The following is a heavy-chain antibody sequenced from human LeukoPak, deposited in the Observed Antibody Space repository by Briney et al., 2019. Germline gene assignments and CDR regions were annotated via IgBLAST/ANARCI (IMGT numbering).Heavy chain of an antibody. D-gene: IGHD3-3*01. V-gene: IGHV4-59*01. Sequence: SGTLSLTCTVSGGSISGYAWTWIRQPPGMELEWIGYIYYSGSTNYNPSLKSRVTISVDTSKNQFSLKLGSVTAADTAVYYCAGVGFYMTSPGAFDIWGQGTMVTVSS. CDR3: AGVGFYMTSPGAFDI. CDR2: IYYSGST. J-gene: IGHJ3*02. CDR1: GGSISGYA.